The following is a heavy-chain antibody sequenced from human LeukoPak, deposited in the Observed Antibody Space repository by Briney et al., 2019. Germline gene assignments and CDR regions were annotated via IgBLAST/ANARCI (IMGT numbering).Heavy chain of an antibody. D-gene: IGHD3-10*01. Sequence: ASVKVSCKTSGYTFNAYYMHWVRQAPGQGLEWMGWINPNSGGTNYAQKFQGRVTMTRDTSISTAYMELSRLRSDDTAVYYCARKPLWFGELLTMGFDYWGQGTLVTVSS. CDR2: INPNSGGT. CDR1: GYTFNAYY. J-gene: IGHJ4*02. V-gene: IGHV1-2*02. CDR3: ARKPLWFGELLTMGFDY.